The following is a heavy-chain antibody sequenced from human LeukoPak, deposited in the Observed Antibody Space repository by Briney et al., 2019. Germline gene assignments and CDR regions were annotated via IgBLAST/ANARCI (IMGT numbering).Heavy chain of an antibody. CDR3: ASSSRGWYYFDN. Sequence: SETLSLTCTVSGGSISSYYWSWIRQPPGKGLEWIGYIYYSGSTNYNPSLKSRFTISVDTSKNQFSLKLSSVTAADTAVYYCASSSRGWYYFDNWGQGTLVTVSS. V-gene: IGHV4-59*01. CDR1: GGSISSYY. CDR2: IYYSGST. D-gene: IGHD6-19*01. J-gene: IGHJ4*02.